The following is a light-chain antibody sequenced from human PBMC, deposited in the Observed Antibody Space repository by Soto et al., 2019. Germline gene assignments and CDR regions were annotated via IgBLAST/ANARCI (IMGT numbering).Light chain of an antibody. V-gene: IGKV1-39*01. CDR1: QSISRY. CDR2: AAS. J-gene: IGKJ1*01. CDR3: QQHYRATPWT. Sequence: DIESTQSPSSLSASVGYRITITCRASQSISRYLNWYQHKPGKAPKLLINAASSLERGVPSRFSGGGSGTDFTLNIRSLQPDDFATYYCQQHYRATPWTFGQGTTVDIK.